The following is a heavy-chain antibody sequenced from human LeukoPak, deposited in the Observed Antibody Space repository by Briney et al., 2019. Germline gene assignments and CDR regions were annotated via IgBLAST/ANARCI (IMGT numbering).Heavy chain of an antibody. D-gene: IGHD5/OR15-5a*01. Sequence: SETLSLTCTVSGGSISSYYWSWIRQPPGKGLEWIGYIYYSGTTNYNPSLKSRVTISVDTSKNQFSLKLTSVTAADTAVYYCARDKGLPQAFDIWGQGTMVTVSS. J-gene: IGHJ3*02. CDR1: GGSISSYY. CDR2: IYYSGTT. CDR3: ARDKGLPQAFDI. V-gene: IGHV4-59*01.